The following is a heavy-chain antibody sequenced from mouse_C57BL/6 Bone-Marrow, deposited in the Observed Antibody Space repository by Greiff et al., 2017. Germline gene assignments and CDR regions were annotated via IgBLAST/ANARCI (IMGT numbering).Heavy chain of an antibody. CDR1: GYTFTSYT. CDR3: ARWDYGSSYNYAMDY. CDR2: INPSSGYT. J-gene: IGHJ4*01. D-gene: IGHD1-1*01. Sequence: VKLQQSGAELARPGASVKMSCKASGYTFTSYTMHWVKQRPGQGLEWIGYINPSSGYTKYNQKFKDKATLTADKSSSTAYMQLSSLTSEDSAVYYCARWDYGSSYNYAMDYWGQGTSVTVSS. V-gene: IGHV1-4*01.